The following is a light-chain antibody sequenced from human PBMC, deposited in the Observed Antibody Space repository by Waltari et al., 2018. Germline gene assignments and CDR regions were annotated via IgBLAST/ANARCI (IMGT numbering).Light chain of an antibody. CDR1: QRLGKNY. CDR3: QQYASSVLYT. V-gene: IGKV3-20*01. Sequence: IVLTQSPGTLSLSPGDRAPLACKASQRLGKNYLAGYQHKPGQHPRLLIHGASSSAAGIPDRFSGSGSGTDFTLTISRLEPEDFAVYYCQQYASSVLYTFGQGTKLEIK. CDR2: GAS. J-gene: IGKJ2*01.